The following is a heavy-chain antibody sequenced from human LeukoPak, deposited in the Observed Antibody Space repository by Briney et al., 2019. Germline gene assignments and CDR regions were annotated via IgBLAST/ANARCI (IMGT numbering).Heavy chain of an antibody. CDR1: GYSISSGYY. Sequence: SETLSLTCAVSGYSISSGYYWGWIRQSPGKGLEWIGSIYHSGSTYYNPSLKSRVTISVDTSKNQFSLKLSSVTAADTAVYYCASPGDLDAFDIWGQGTMVTVSS. CDR2: IYHSGST. J-gene: IGHJ3*02. CDR3: ASPGDLDAFDI. D-gene: IGHD3-16*01. V-gene: IGHV4-38-2*01.